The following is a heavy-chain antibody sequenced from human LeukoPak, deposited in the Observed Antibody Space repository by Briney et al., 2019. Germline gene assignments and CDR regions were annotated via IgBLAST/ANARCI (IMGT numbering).Heavy chain of an antibody. D-gene: IGHD3-10*01. CDR3: AKALTIYYGSGSSDY. J-gene: IGHJ4*02. Sequence: PGRSLRLSCAASGFTFSSYAMHWVRQAPGKGLEWVAVISYDGSNKYYADSVKGRFTISRDNSKNTLYLQMNSLRAEDTAVYYCAKALTIYYGSGSSDYWGQGTLVTVSS. CDR1: GFTFSSYA. CDR2: ISYDGSNK. V-gene: IGHV3-30*04.